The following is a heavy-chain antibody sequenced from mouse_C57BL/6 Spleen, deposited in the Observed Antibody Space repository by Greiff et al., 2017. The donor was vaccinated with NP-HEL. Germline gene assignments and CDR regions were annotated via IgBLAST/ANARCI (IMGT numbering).Heavy chain of an antibody. V-gene: IGHV14-4*01. CDR3: TTSDGYLGFDV. CDR2: IDPENGDT. D-gene: IGHD2-3*01. J-gene: IGHJ1*03. Sequence: EVQLQQSGAELVRPGASVKLSCTASGFNIKDDYMHWVKQRPEQGLEWIRWIDPENGDTEYASKFQGKATITADTSSNTAYLQLSSLTSEDTAVYYCTTSDGYLGFDVWGTGTTVTVSS. CDR1: GFNIKDDY.